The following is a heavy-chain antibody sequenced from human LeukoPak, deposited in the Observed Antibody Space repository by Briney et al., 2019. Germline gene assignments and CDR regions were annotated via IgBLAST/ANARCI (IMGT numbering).Heavy chain of an antibody. V-gene: IGHV1-2*02. Sequence: ASVKVSCKASGYTFTGYYMHWVRQAPGQGLEWMGWINPNSGGTNYAQKFQGRVTMTRDTSIRTAYMELGRLRSDDTAVYYCARLAVDTAMAPDFDYWGQGTLVTVSS. CDR3: ARLAVDTAMAPDFDY. CDR1: GYTFTGYY. D-gene: IGHD5-18*01. J-gene: IGHJ4*02. CDR2: INPNSGGT.